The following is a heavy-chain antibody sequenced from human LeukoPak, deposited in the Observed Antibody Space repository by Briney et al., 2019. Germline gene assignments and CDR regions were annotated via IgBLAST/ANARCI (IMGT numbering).Heavy chain of an antibody. Sequence: GGSLRLSCAASGFSLRTYAMNWVRQVPGKGLEWVSSIGGSDDTTYYADSVKGRFTISSDFSTNTVSLQMNSLRAEDTAVHFCAKGLVVNDNYFDNWGQGTLVTVSS. V-gene: IGHV3-23*01. J-gene: IGHJ4*02. CDR3: AKGLVVNDNYFDN. D-gene: IGHD2-15*01. CDR2: IGGSDDTT. CDR1: GFSLRTYA.